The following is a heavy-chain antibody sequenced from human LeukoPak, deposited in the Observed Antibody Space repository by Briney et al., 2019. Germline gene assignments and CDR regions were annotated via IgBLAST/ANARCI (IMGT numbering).Heavy chain of an antibody. Sequence: ASVKVSCKASGYTFTGYYIHWVRQSPGRGLEWMGWIHPDSGGSNCAQKFQGRVTLTRDTSINTAYMELSSLRSDDTAMYHCARPPRGYCSGGSCFDYWGQGTPVTVSS. V-gene: IGHV1-2*02. CDR2: IHPDSGGS. D-gene: IGHD2-15*01. CDR3: ARPPRGYCSGGSCFDY. J-gene: IGHJ4*02. CDR1: GYTFTGYY.